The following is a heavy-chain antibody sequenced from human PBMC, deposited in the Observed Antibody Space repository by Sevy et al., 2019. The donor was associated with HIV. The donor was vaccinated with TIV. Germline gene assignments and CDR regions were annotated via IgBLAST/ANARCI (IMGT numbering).Heavy chain of an antibody. CDR2: LSGNGGGT. CDR1: GFTFSSYA. CDR3: AKDRIWELGDAFDI. V-gene: IGHV3-23*01. J-gene: IGHJ3*02. Sequence: GGSLRLSCVGSGFTFSSYAMTWVRQAPGKGLEWVSGLSGNGGGTNYADSVKGRFALSRDNSKNTLYLQMNNLRAEDTAIYFCAKDRIWELGDAFDIWGQGTMVTVSS. D-gene: IGHD1-7*01.